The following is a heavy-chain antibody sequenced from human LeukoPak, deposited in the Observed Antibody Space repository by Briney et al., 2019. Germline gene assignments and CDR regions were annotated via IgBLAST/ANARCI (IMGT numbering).Heavy chain of an antibody. CDR2: ISSSSSYI. J-gene: IGHJ4*02. D-gene: IGHD4-17*01. Sequence: GGSLRLSCAASGFTFSSYSMNWVRQAPGKGLEWVSSISSSSSYINYADSVKGRFTISRDNAKNSLYLQMNSLRAEDTAVYYCARDRHDYGDYVFCDYWGQGTLVTVSS. CDR3: ARDRHDYGDYVFCDY. CDR1: GFTFSSYS. V-gene: IGHV3-21*01.